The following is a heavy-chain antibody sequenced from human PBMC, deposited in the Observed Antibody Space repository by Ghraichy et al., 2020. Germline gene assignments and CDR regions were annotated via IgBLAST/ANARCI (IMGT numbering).Heavy chain of an antibody. J-gene: IGHJ5*02. CDR3: SRTNYYESSGIYRYYFDR. D-gene: IGHD3-22*01. CDR2: IRGKAYGGTT. Sequence: GGSLRLSCTASGFTFGDFAMSWVRQAAGKGLEWVGFIRGKAYGGTTEYAASVKGRFTISRDDSKSIAYLQMNSLKTEDTAVYYCSRTNYYESSGIYRYYFDRWGQGTLVTVSS. CDR1: GFTFGDFA. V-gene: IGHV3-49*04.